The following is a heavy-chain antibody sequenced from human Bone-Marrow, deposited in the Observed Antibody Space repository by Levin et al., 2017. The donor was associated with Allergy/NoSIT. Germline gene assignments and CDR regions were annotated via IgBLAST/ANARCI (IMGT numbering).Heavy chain of an antibody. D-gene: IGHD1-14*01. Sequence: SETLSLTCTVSGGSISSGDYYWSWIRQPPGKGLEWIGYIYYSGSTYYNPSLKSRVTISVDTSKNQFSLKLSSVTAADTAVYYCANGSNYYYGMDVWGQGTTVTVSS. CDR1: GGSISSGDYY. CDR2: IYYSGST. V-gene: IGHV4-30-4*01. CDR3: ANGSNYYYGMDV. J-gene: IGHJ6*02.